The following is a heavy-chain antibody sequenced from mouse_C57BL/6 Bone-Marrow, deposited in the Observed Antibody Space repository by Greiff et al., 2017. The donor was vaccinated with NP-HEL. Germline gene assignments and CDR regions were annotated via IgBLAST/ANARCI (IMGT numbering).Heavy chain of an antibody. V-gene: IGHV1-26*01. CDR1: GYTFTDYY. D-gene: IGHD4-1*01. Sequence: EVQLQQSGPELVKPGASVKISCKASGYTFTDYYMNWVKQSHGKSLEWIGDINPNNGGTSYNQKFKGKATLTVDKSSSTAYMELRSLTSEDSAVYYCARRLGRSPYFDYWGQGTTLTVSS. CDR2: INPNNGGT. J-gene: IGHJ2*01. CDR3: ARRLGRSPYFDY.